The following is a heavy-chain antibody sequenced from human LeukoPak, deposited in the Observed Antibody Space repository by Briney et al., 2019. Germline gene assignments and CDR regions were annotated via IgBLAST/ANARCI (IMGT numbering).Heavy chain of an antibody. V-gene: IGHV3-21*01. CDR3: AKAYYDPSGYSYYFDY. CDR1: GFPFSVYS. J-gene: IGHJ4*02. CDR2: ISGSSNYV. Sequence: GGSLRLSCAASGFPFSVYSMNWVRQAPGKGLEWVSSISGSSNYVYYADSVKGRFTISRDKAKNSLYLHMNSLRAEDTAVYYCAKAYYDPSGYSYYFDYWGQGTLVTVSS. D-gene: IGHD3-22*01.